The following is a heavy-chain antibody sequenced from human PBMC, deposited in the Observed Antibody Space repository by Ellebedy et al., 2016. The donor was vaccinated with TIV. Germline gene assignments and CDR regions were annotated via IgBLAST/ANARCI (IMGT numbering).Heavy chain of an antibody. V-gene: IGHV3-23*01. D-gene: IGHD3-10*01. CDR3: VKGRSGLQYYGIDV. J-gene: IGHJ6*02. CDR2: ISPNGDDT. CDR1: GFIFTACS. Sequence: GGSLRLXXAASGFIFTACSMAWVRQAPGKGLEWVSSISPNGDDTYYADSVKGRFTISRDNSKNTLYLQMNSLGAEDTALYYCVKGRSGLQYYGIDVWGQGTTVTVSS.